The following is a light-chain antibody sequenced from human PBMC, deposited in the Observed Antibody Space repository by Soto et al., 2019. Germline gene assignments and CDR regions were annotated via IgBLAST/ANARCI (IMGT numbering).Light chain of an antibody. CDR3: SSYTSSNTLV. J-gene: IGLJ3*02. V-gene: IGLV2-14*01. CDR2: EVS. Sequence: QSALTQPASVSGSPGQSVTISCTGTSSDVGGYDYVSWYQQHPSKAPKLIIYEVSERPSGVSNRFSGSKSGNTASLTISGLQAEDEADYYCSSYTSSNTLVFGGGTKLTVL. CDR1: SSDVGGYDY.